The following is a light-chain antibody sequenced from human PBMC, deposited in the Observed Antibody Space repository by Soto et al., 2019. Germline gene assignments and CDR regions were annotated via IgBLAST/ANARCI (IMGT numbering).Light chain of an antibody. J-gene: IGKJ1*01. CDR2: GVS. CDR1: QSVSNNS. CDR3: QQYDSSPRT. V-gene: IGKV3-20*01. Sequence: EIVLTQSPGTLSLSPGERATLSCRASQSVSNNSLAWYQQKPGQAPRLLISGVSNRATGIPDRFSGSGSGTDFTLTISRLEPEDVAVYYCQQYDSSPRTFGQGTKV.